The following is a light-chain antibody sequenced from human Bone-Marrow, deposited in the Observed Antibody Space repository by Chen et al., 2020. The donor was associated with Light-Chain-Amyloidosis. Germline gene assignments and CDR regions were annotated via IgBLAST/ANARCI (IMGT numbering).Light chain of an antibody. CDR2: DDS. Sequence: SYVLTQPSSVSVAPGQTATIACGGNNIGSTSVHWYQQTPGQAPLLVVYDDSDRPSGIPERLYGSTSGNAATLTISRVEAGDEADYYCQVWDRRSDRPVFGGGTKLTVL. CDR3: QVWDRRSDRPV. CDR1: NIGSTS. J-gene: IGLJ3*02. V-gene: IGLV3-21*02.